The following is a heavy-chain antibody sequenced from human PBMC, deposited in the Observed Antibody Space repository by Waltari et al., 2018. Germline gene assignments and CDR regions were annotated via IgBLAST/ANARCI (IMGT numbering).Heavy chain of an antibody. CDR3: ARDPDSSSRTYWYFDL. CDR2: IYYRGST. Sequence: QLQLQESGPGLVKPSETLSLTCTVSGGSISSSSYYWGWIRQPPGKGLEWSGSIYYRGSTYYNPSLKSRVTISVDTSKNQFSLKLSSVTAADTAVYYCARDPDSSSRTYWYFDLWGRGTLVTVSS. J-gene: IGHJ2*01. D-gene: IGHD6-13*01. V-gene: IGHV4-39*07. CDR1: GGSISSSSYY.